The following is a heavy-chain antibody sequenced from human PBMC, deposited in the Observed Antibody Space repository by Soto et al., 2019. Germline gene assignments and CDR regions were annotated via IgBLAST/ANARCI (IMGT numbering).Heavy chain of an antibody. CDR3: AIQLLGASWFDP. D-gene: IGHD2-2*01. V-gene: IGHV1-2*04. J-gene: IGHJ5*02. CDR2: INPNSGGT. CDR1: GYTLTGYY. Sequence: GASVKVSCKASGYTLTGYYMHWVRQAPGQGLEWMGWINPNSGGTNYAQKFQGWVTMTRDTSISTAYMELSRLRSDDTAVYYCAIQLLGASWFDPWGQGTLVTVSS.